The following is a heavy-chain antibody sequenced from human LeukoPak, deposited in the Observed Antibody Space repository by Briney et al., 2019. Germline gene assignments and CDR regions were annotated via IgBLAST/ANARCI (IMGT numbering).Heavy chain of an antibody. J-gene: IGHJ6*02. CDR3: ARDQEWPKRYYYYYYGMDV. V-gene: IGHV4-34*01. Sequence: SETLSLTCAVYGGSFSGYFWNWIRQSPGKGLEWIGEINHSGSTKYNPSLKSRVTISVDASKNQYSLRLTSVTAADTAVYYCARDQEWPKRYYYYYYGMDVWGQGTTVTVSS. CDR2: INHSGST. D-gene: IGHD3-3*01. CDR1: GGSFSGYF.